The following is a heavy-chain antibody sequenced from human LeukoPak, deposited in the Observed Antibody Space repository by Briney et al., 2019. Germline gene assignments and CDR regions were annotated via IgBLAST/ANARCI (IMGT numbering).Heavy chain of an antibody. CDR1: GYTFTSYG. CDR2: MNPNSGNT. V-gene: IGHV1-8*01. J-gene: IGHJ4*02. CDR3: ARGRKVRGVSQYYFDY. Sequence: ASVKVSCKASGYTFTSYGINWVRQATGQGLEWMGWMNPNSGNTGYAQKFQGRVTMTRNTSISTAYMELSSLRSEDTAVYYCARGRKVRGVSQYYFDYWGQGTLVTVSS. D-gene: IGHD3-10*01.